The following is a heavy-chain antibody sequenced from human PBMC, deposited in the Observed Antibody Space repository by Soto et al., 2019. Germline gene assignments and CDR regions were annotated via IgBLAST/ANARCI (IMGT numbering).Heavy chain of an antibody. CDR2: VKRGGHFT. CDR3: VKEMSEVNSGYDAFQL. CDR1: GFNFRNFE. Sequence: EGQLVESGGALVSPGGSLRLSCAASGFNFRNFEMNWVRQSPGEGPEWLAHVKRGGHFTLYADFVRGRFTISRDDVVNSLFLQMHNLRLEDSGIYYCVKEMSEVNSGYDAFQLWGQGTLVTVSS. V-gene: IGHV3-48*03. J-gene: IGHJ3*01. D-gene: IGHD5-12*01.